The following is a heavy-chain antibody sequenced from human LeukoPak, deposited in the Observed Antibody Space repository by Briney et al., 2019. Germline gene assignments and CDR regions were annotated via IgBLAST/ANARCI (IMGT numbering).Heavy chain of an antibody. V-gene: IGHV4-61*08. CDR3: ARGPSQDSSWYRSPFDY. Sequence: SETPSLTCTVSRGSITSGGYYWSWIRQPPGKGLEWIGHIYYTGSTSYNPSLKSRVTISVDTSRNQFSLNLNSVTAADTAVYYCARGPSQDSSWYRSPFDYWGQGTLVTASS. J-gene: IGHJ4*02. D-gene: IGHD6-13*01. CDR2: IYYTGST. CDR1: RGSITSGGYY.